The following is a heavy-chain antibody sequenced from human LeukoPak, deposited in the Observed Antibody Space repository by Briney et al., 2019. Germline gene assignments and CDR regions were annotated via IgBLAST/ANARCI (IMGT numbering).Heavy chain of an antibody. CDR3: AKDLYSYCTHFDY. J-gene: IGHJ4*02. Sequence: GGSLRLSCAASGFTFSSYGMHWVRQAPGKGLEWVAVISYDGSNKYYADSVKGRFTISRDNSKNTLYLQMNSLRAEDTAVYYCAKDLYSYCTHFDYWGQGTLVTVSS. D-gene: IGHD5-18*01. CDR2: ISYDGSNK. CDR1: GFTFSSYG. V-gene: IGHV3-30*18.